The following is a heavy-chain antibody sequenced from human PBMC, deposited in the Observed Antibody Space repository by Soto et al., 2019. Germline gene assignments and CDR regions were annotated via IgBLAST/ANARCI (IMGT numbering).Heavy chain of an antibody. Sequence: PGGSLRLSCAASGFTFSSYSMNWVRQAPGKGLEWVSSISSSSSYIYYADSVKGRFTISRDNSKNTLYLQMNSLRAEDTAVYYCAKAPMTRLSRFDYWGQGTLVTVSS. J-gene: IGHJ4*02. V-gene: IGHV3-21*01. D-gene: IGHD6-25*01. CDR1: GFTFSSYS. CDR3: AKAPMTRLSRFDY. CDR2: ISSSSSYI.